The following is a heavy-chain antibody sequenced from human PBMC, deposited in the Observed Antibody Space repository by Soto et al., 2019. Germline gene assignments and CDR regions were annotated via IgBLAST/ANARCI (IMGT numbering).Heavy chain of an antibody. D-gene: IGHD4-4*01. Sequence: GGSLRLSCAASGFIFSSYGMHWVRQAPGKGLEWVAVIWYDGSNKYYADSVKGRFTISRDNSKNTLYLQMNSLRAEDTAVYYCARDPSNYRYYYYYYGMDVWGQGTTVTVSS. J-gene: IGHJ6*02. CDR3: ARDPSNYRYYYYYYGMDV. CDR1: GFIFSSYG. CDR2: IWYDGSNK. V-gene: IGHV3-33*01.